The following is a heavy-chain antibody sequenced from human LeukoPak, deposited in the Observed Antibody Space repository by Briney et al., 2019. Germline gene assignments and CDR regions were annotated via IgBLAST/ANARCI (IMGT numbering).Heavy chain of an antibody. J-gene: IGHJ4*02. CDR3: ATPWGGGGSCYYYY. CDR2: IYTSGST. Sequence: PSETLSLTCTVSGGSISSYYWSWIRQPAGKGLEWIGRIYTSGSTNYNPSLKSRVTMSVDTSKNQFSLKMNSVTAADTAVYYCATPWGGGGSCYYYYWGQGTLVTVSS. D-gene: IGHD2-15*01. V-gene: IGHV4-4*07. CDR1: GGSISSYY.